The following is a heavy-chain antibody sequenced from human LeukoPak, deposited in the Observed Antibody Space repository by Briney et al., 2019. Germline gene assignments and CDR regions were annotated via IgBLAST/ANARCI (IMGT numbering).Heavy chain of an antibody. CDR2: ISYDGSNK. V-gene: IGHV3-30*04. J-gene: IGHJ6*03. CDR1: GFTFSSYA. Sequence: PGGSLRLSCAASGFTFSSYAMHWVRQAPGKGLEWVAVISYDGSNKYYADSVKGRFTISRDNSKNTLYLQMNSLRAEDTAVYYCARGSVGIAVAGGYYYYMDVWGKGTTVTISS. CDR3: ARGSVGIAVAGGYYYYMDV. D-gene: IGHD6-19*01.